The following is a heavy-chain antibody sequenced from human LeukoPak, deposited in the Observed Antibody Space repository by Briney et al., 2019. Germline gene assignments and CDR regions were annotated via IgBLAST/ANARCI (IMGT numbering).Heavy chain of an antibody. Sequence: PGRSLRLSCAASEFTFSSYGMHWVRQAPGKGLEWVAVISYDGSNKYYADSVKGRFTISRDNSKNTLYLQMNSLRAEDTAVYYCAKDNFDYWGQGTLVTVSS. CDR1: EFTFSSYG. CDR3: AKDNFDY. J-gene: IGHJ4*02. CDR2: ISYDGSNK. V-gene: IGHV3-30*18.